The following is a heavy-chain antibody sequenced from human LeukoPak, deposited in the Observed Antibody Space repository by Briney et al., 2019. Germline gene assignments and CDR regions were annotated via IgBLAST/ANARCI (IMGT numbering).Heavy chain of an antibody. CDR3: ARHSRSFSKWELQYGAFDI. V-gene: IGHV4-39*01. D-gene: IGHD1-26*01. J-gene: IGHJ3*02. CDR1: GGSISSSSYY. Sequence: SETLSLTCTVSGGSISSSSYYWGWIRQPPGKGLEWIGSIYYSGSTYYNPSLKSRVTISVDTSKNQFSLKLSSVTAADTAVYYCARHSRSFSKWELQYGAFDIWGQGTMVTVSS. CDR2: IYYSGST.